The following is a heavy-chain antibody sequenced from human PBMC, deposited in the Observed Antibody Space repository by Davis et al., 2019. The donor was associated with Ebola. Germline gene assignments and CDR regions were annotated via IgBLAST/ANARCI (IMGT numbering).Heavy chain of an antibody. CDR1: GGSISSSSYY. D-gene: IGHD2-21*01. Sequence: SETLSLTCTVSGGSISSSSYYWSWIRQPPGKGLEWIGYIYYSGSTNYNPSLTSRVTISVDTSKNQFSLKLSSVTAADTALYYCAREGGGDCYFAFDIWGQGTMVTVSS. CDR3: AREGGGDCYFAFDI. V-gene: IGHV4-61*01. CDR2: IYYSGST. J-gene: IGHJ3*02.